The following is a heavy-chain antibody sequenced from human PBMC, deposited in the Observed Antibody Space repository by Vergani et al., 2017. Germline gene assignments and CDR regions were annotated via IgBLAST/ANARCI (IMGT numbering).Heavy chain of an antibody. CDR2: VSFRGDT. CDR1: GASVNSYY. D-gene: IGHD3-16*01. J-gene: IGHJ5*02. CDR3: ARDSGGYVWGSYEAWFDP. Sequence: QVKLQESGPGLVKPSETLSLTCTVSGASVNSYYWSWIRQPPGKGLEWMGYVSFRGDTLYDPSVKGRMTISLNTSSNQFSLKLSSVTAADTAVYYCARDSGGYVWGSYEAWFDPWGQGTLVTVSS. V-gene: IGHV4-59*02.